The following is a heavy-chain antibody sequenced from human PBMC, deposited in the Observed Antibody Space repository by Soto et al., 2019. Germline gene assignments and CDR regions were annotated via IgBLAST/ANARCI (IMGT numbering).Heavy chain of an antibody. CDR3: ARVIFCSSTSCYGDFAY. J-gene: IGHJ4*01. D-gene: IGHD2-2*01. V-gene: IGHV4-34*01. CDR1: GGSFSGYY. CDR2: INHSGST. Sequence: PSETLSLTCAVYGGSFSGYYWSWIRQPPGKGLEWIGEINHSGSTNYNPSLKSRVTISVDTSKNQFSLKLSSVTAADTAVYYCARVIFCSSTSCYGDFAYWGQGTLVTGSS.